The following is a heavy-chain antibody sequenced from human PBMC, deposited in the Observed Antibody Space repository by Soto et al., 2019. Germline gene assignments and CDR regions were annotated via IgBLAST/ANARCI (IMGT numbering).Heavy chain of an antibody. V-gene: IGHV1-69*13. CDR3: ARGRDIVVVPAAISY. J-gene: IGHJ4*02. Sequence: SVKVTWNSCRGGFSSYARIWVRQDPGQGLEWMGGIIPIFGTANYAQKFQGRVTITADESTSTAYMELSSLRSEDTAVYYCARGRDIVVVPAAISYWGQGTLVTVS. CDR1: RGGFSSYA. D-gene: IGHD2-2*01. CDR2: IIPIFGTA.